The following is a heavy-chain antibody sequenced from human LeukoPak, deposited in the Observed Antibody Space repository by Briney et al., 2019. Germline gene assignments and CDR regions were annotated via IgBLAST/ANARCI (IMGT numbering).Heavy chain of an antibody. CDR1: GFTFSTYA. CDR2: ISSSGDTT. J-gene: IGHJ4*02. Sequence: GRSLRLSCAASGFTFSTYAMNWVRQAPGKGLEWLAYISSSGDTTYYAESVRGRFALSRDDGKNSLTLHMNGLRDDDTAVYYCARESTAFDYWGQGTLVTVSS. D-gene: IGHD2-21*02. CDR3: ARESTAFDY. V-gene: IGHV3-48*02.